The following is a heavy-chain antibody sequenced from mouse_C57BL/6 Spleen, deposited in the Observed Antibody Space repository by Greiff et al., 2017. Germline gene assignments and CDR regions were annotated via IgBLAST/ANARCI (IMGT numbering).Heavy chain of an antibody. CDR2: IYPGDGDT. J-gene: IGHJ1*03. Sequence: VQLQQSGPELVKPGASVKISCKASGYAFSSSWMNWVKQRPGKGLEWIGRIYPGDGDTNYNGKFKGKATLTADKSSSTAYMQLSSLTSEDSAVYFCARSDDGYYFWYFDVWGTGTTVTVSS. D-gene: IGHD2-3*01. CDR3: ARSDDGYYFWYFDV. V-gene: IGHV1-82*01. CDR1: GYAFSSSW.